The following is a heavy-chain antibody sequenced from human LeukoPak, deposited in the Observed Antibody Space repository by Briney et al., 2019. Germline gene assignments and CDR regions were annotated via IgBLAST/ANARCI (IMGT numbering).Heavy chain of an antibody. CDR3: AHRGPDYGDYAFVS. J-gene: IGHJ4*02. D-gene: IGHD4-17*01. V-gene: IGHV2-5*02. CDR1: GCSRNTRGMG. CDR2: IYWDDDK. Sequence: GPTLFKPPPTLTLTCTFSGCSRNTRGMGVDWIRQPSGKALETLTPIYWDDDKRYNPSLRTRLTLTKGPSQNQVVLTLANMDPVDIATYFCAHRGPDYGDYAFVSWGRGGIAAVSS.